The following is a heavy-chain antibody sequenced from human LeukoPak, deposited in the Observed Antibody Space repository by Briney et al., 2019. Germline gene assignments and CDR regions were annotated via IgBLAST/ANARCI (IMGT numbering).Heavy chain of an antibody. CDR2: MNPNSGNT. CDR3: ARGPVEMASKNWFDP. J-gene: IGHJ5*02. D-gene: IGHD5-24*01. V-gene: IGHV1-8*01. CDR1: GYTFTSYD. Sequence: ASVTVSYKASGYTFTSYDINWVRQATGQGLEWMGWMNPNSGNTGYAQKFQGRVTMTRNTSISTAYMELSSLRSEDTAVYYCARGPVEMASKNWFDPWAREPWSPSPQ.